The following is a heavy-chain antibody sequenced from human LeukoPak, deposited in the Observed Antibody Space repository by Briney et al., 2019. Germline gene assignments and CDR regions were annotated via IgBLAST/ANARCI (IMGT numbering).Heavy chain of an antibody. CDR1: GGSVSSGGYY. CDR3: ARTGDRYYYYGMDV. J-gene: IGHJ6*02. CDR2: IYYSGST. V-gene: IGHV4-31*03. D-gene: IGHD1-14*01. Sequence: PSETLSLTCTVSGGSVSSGGYYWSWIRQHPGKGLEWIGYIYYSGSTYYNPSLKSRVTISVDTSKNQFSLKLSSVTAADTAVYYCARTGDRYYYYGMDVWGQGTTVTVSS.